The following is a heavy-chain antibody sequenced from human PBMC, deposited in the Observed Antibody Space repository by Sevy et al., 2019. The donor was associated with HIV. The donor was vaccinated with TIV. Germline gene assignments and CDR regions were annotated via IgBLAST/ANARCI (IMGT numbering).Heavy chain of an antibody. J-gene: IGHJ6*02. CDR3: AGGSGFWSGYYYYGMDV. CDR2: ISYDGSNK. Sequence: GGSLRLSCAASGFTFSSYAMHWVRQAPGKGLEWVAVISYDGSNKYYADSVKGRFTISRDNSKNTLDLQMNSLRAEDTAVYYCAGGSGFWSGYYYYGMDVWGQGTTVTVSS. V-gene: IGHV3-30*04. D-gene: IGHD3-3*01. CDR1: GFTFSSYA.